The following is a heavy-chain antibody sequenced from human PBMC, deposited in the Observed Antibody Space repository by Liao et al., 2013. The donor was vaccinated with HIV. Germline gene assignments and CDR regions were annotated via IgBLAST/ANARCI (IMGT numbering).Heavy chain of an antibody. J-gene: IGHJ6*03. V-gene: IGHV4-59*01. D-gene: IGHD3-10*01. Sequence: QVQLQESGPGLVKPSETLSLTCTVSGGSISINSWNWIRQPPGKGLEWIGYIYYSGSTNYNPSLKSRVTISVDTSKNQFSLKLSSVTAADTAVYYCARSFGSGDMDVWGKGTTVTVSS. CDR1: GGSISINS. CDR3: ARSFGSGDMDV. CDR2: IYYSGST.